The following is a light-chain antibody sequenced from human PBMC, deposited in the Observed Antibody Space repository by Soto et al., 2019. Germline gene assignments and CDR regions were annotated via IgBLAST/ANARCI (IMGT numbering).Light chain of an antibody. CDR2: DAS. CDR3: QHYGTSAL. J-gene: IGKJ3*01. Sequence: EIVLTQSPGTLSFSPGERATLSCRASQSVSSSYLAWYQQKPGQAPRLLIYDASRATGIPDRFSGSGSGTDFTLTITRLEPEDFAVYYCQHYGTSALFGPGTKVDI. V-gene: IGKV3-20*01. CDR1: QSVSSSY.